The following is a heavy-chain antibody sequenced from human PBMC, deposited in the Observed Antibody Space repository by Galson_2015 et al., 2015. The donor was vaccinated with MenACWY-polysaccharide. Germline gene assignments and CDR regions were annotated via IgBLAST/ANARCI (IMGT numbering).Heavy chain of an antibody. Sequence: SETLSLTCTVSGGAISTYYWSWIRQPPGKGLEWIGYIYYSGNTNYNPSLKSRVNISVDMSKNQFSLNLSSVTAADTAVYYCARGGVQQWPARHGLDVWGQGTTVTVSS. J-gene: IGHJ6*02. CDR1: GGAISTYY. CDR3: ARGGVQQWPARHGLDV. V-gene: IGHV4-59*01. CDR2: IYYSGNT. D-gene: IGHD6-19*01.